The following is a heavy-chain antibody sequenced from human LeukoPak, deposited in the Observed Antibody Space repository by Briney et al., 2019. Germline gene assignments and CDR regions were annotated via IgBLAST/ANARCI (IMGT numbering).Heavy chain of an antibody. D-gene: IGHD3-22*01. CDR1: GYTFTTYY. Sequence: GASVKVSCKASGYTFTTYYIHWVRQAPGQGLEWMGIISPSGGSTTYAQKFQDRVTMTRDTSTSTVYMELSSLRSEDTAVYYCARTRGYPFDYWGQGTLVTVSS. J-gene: IGHJ4*02. V-gene: IGHV1-46*01. CDR2: ISPSGGST. CDR3: ARTRGYPFDY.